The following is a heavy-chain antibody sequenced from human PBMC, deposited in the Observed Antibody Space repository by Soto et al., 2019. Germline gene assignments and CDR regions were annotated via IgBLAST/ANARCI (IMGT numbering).Heavy chain of an antibody. CDR1: GFNLSGYW. Sequence: GGSLRLSCAASGFNLSGYWMHWVRQAPGKGLVWVSRINADGSGTTYADSVKGRFTMSRDTAKNTLYLQMNSLRAEDTAVYYCVRDSSGSYWGQGTLVTVSS. CDR2: INADGSGT. D-gene: IGHD3-22*01. CDR3: VRDSSGSY. J-gene: IGHJ4*02. V-gene: IGHV3-74*01.